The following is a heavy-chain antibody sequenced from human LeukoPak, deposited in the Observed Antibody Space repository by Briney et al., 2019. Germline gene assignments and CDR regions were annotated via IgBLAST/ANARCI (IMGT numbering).Heavy chain of an antibody. Sequence: PSETLSLTCTVSGGSISSSINYWAWIRQPPGKGLEWIATTKYGASTFYNPSLRSRVTISVDTSKNQFSLKVNSVTAADTAAYYCARLGYGNGRVNWFDPWGQGNLVTVSS. CDR3: ARLGYGNGRVNWFDP. CDR1: GGSISSSINY. V-gene: IGHV4-39*01. J-gene: IGHJ5*02. CDR2: TKYGAST. D-gene: IGHD5-18*01.